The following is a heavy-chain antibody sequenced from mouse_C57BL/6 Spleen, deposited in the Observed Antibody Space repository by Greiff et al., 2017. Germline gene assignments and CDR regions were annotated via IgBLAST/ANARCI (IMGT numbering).Heavy chain of an antibody. CDR3: ARRGTRGYFDY. V-gene: IGHV1-82*01. CDR2: IYPGDGDT. CDR1: GYAFSSSW. D-gene: IGHD3-3*01. Sequence: VKLQESGPELVKPGASVKISCKASGYAFSSSWMNWVKQRPGKGLEWIGRIYPGDGDTNYNGKFKGKATLTADKSSSTAYMQLSSLTSEDSAVYFCARRGTRGYFDYWGQGTTLTVSS. J-gene: IGHJ2*01.